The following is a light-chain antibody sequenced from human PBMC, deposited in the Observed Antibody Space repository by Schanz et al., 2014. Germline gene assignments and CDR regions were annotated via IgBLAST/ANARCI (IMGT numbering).Light chain of an antibody. Sequence: QSALTQPPSASGSPGQSVTISCTGTSSDVGGYNYVAWYQQHPGKAPKLMISDVTRRPSGVPDRFSGSKSDNTASLTVSGLQAEDEADYYCCSYAGTSTTVPFGGGTKLTVL. CDR2: DVT. V-gene: IGLV2-8*01. J-gene: IGLJ2*01. CDR1: SSDVGGYNY. CDR3: CSYAGTSTTVP.